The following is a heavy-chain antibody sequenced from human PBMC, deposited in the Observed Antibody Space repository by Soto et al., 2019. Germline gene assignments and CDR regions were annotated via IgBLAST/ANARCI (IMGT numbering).Heavy chain of an antibody. CDR1: GYTFTSYG. V-gene: IGHV1-18*01. CDR3: ARAAYYYESSGYYPGDY. CDR2: ISAYNGNT. D-gene: IGHD3-22*01. J-gene: IGHJ4*02. Sequence: ASVKVSCKASGYTFTSYGISWVRQAPGQGLEWMGWISAYNGNTNYAQKLQGRVTMTTDTSTSTAYMEVRSLRSDDTAVYYCARAAYYYESSGYYPGDYWGQGTLVTVSS.